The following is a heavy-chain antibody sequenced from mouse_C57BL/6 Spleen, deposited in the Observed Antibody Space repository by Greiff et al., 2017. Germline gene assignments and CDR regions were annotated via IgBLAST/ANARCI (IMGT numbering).Heavy chain of an antibody. CDR1: GSAFSSSW. V-gene: IGHV1-82*01. CDR3: ARSEGYYGDYYAMDY. D-gene: IGHD1-1*01. Sequence: QFQLQQSGPELVKPGASVTISCKASGSAFSSSWMKWVKQRPGKGLVWIGRIYPGDGDTNYNGKFKGTATLTADRSSSSAYMQLSSLTSEDSAVYFYARSEGYYGDYYAMDYWGQGTSVTVSS. CDR2: IYPGDGDT. J-gene: IGHJ4*01.